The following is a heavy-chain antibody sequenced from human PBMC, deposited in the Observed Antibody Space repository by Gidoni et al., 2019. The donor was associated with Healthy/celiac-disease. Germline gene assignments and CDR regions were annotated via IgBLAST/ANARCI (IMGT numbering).Heavy chain of an antibody. CDR2: ISYDGSNK. CDR1: GFPFRSYS. J-gene: IGHJ4*02. Sequence: QVQLVESGGGVVQPGRSLRRSRAASGFPFRSYSLPWVRQAPGKGLEWVAVISYDGSNKYYADSVKGRFTISRDNSKNTLYLQMNSLRAEDTAVYYCAKDKARYCTNGVCYIGGFDYWGQGTLVTVSS. D-gene: IGHD2-8*01. CDR3: AKDKARYCTNGVCYIGGFDY. V-gene: IGHV3-30*18.